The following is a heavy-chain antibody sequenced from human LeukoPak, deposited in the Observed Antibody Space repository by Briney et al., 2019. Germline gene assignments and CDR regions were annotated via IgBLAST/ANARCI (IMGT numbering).Heavy chain of an antibody. CDR1: GFTFSSYA. CDR3: AKRPIYYYMDV. CDR2: LSASGGLT. J-gene: IGHJ6*03. V-gene: IGHV3-23*01. Sequence: GGSLRLSWAASGFTFSSYAMSWVRQAPGKGLEWVSGLSASGGLTYYADSVKGRFTISRDNSKNTLYLQMNSLRAEDTAVYYCAKRPIYYYMDVWGKGTTVTISS.